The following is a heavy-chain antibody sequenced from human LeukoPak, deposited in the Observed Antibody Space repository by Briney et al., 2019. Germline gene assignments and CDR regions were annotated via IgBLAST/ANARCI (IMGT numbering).Heavy chain of an antibody. CDR1: GYTFTSYD. V-gene: IGHV1-8*01. Sequence: ASVKVSCKASGYTFTSYDINWVRQATGQGLEWMGWMNPNSGNTGYAQKFQGRVTMTRNTSISTAYMELSSLRSEDTAVYYCARAQYSSSWYWAHYYYYYMDVWGKGTTVTVSS. CDR2: MNPNSGNT. J-gene: IGHJ6*03. D-gene: IGHD6-13*01. CDR3: ARAQYSSSWYWAHYYYYYMDV.